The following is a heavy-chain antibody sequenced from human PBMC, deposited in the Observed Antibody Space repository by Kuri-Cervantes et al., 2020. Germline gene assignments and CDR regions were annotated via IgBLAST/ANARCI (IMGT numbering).Heavy chain of an antibody. Sequence: SETLSLTCAVYGGSFSGYYWSWIRQPPGKGLEWIGEINHSGSTNYNPSLKSRVTISVDTSKNQFSLKLSSVTAADTAVYYCARDSRDGYNFWYLDLWGRGTLVTVSS. CDR3: ARDSRDGYNFWYLDL. CDR1: GGSFSGYY. CDR2: INHSGST. J-gene: IGHJ2*01. D-gene: IGHD5-24*01. V-gene: IGHV4-34*01.